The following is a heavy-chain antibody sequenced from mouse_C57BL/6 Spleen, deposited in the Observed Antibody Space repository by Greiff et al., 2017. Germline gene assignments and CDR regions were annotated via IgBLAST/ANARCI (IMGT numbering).Heavy chain of an antibody. D-gene: IGHD3-2*01. V-gene: IGHV1-80*01. Sequence: VQVVESGAELVKPGASVKISCKASGYAFSSYWMNWVKQRPGKGLEWIGQIYPGDGDTNYNGKFKGKATLTADTSSSTAYMQLSSLTSKDSDVHFCVSSGSKDISAIDSWGRGTSVTVSS. J-gene: IGHJ4*01. CDR2: IYPGDGDT. CDR1: GYAFSSYW. CDR3: VSSGSKDISAIDS.